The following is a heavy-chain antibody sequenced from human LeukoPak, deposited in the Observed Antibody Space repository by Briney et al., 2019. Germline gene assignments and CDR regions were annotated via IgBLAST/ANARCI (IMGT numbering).Heavy chain of an antibody. D-gene: IGHD4-23*01. J-gene: IGHJ5*02. V-gene: IGHV1-8*01. CDR2: MKPNSGET. Sequence: ASVKVSCKASGYTFTNYDLNWVRQATGQGLEWLGWMKPNSGETGYAQKFQGRVTLTRDTSISTAYMELSGLKSEDTDVYYCARDYGGDSGWFDPWGQGTLVTVSS. CDR1: GYTFTNYD. CDR3: ARDYGGDSGWFDP.